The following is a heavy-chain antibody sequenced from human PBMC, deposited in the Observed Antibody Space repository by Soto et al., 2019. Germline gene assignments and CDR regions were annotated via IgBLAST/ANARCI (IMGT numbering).Heavy chain of an antibody. J-gene: IGHJ5*02. V-gene: IGHV1-69*01. Sequence: QVQLVQSGAEVKKPGSSVKVSCKASGGTFSSYAIIWVRQAPGQGLEWMGGIIPIFGTANYAQKFQGRVTITADESTSTAYMELSSLRSEDTAVYYCARAQLAYCGGDCYSGVFYWFDPWGQGTLVTVSS. CDR3: ARAQLAYCGGDCYSGVFYWFDP. CDR1: GGTFSSYA. CDR2: IIPIFGTA. D-gene: IGHD2-21*02.